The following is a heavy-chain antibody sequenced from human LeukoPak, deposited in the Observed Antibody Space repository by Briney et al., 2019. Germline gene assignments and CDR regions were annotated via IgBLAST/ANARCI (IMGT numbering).Heavy chain of an antibody. V-gene: IGHV1-8*01. CDR2: MNPNSGNT. Sequence: ASVKVSRKASGYTFTSYDINWVRQATGQGLEWMGWMNPNSGNTGYAQKFQGRVTMTRNTSISTAYMELSSLRSEDTAVYYCARVGGSYYYYYYGMDVWGQGTTVTVSS. CDR3: ARVGGSYYYYYYGMDV. J-gene: IGHJ6*02. CDR1: GYTFTSYD. D-gene: IGHD1-26*01.